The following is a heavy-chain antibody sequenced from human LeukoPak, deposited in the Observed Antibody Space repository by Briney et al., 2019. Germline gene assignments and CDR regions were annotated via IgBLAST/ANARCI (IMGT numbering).Heavy chain of an antibody. V-gene: IGHV3-30*18. D-gene: IGHD2-15*01. CDR3: AKDQSLVVVAATFTGYFDY. Sequence: TGGSLRLSCAASGFTFSSYGMHWVRQAPGKGLEWVAVISYDGSNKYYADSVKGRFTISRDNSKNTLYLQMNSLRAEDTAVYYCAKDQSLVVVAATFTGYFDYWGQGTLVTVSS. CDR2: ISYDGSNK. J-gene: IGHJ4*02. CDR1: GFTFSSYG.